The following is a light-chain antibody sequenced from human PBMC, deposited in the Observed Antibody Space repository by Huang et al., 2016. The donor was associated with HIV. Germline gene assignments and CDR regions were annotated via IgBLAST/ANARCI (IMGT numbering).Light chain of an antibody. J-gene: IGKJ4*01. CDR2: DAS. Sequence: EIVLTQSPATLSLSPGERATLSCRASQRVSSYLAWYQHKPGQAPRLLIYDASTRASGISARFSGSGSGTDFTLTISSLEPEDFAVYYCQQRSDWALTFGGGTRVEIK. CDR3: QQRSDWALT. V-gene: IGKV3-11*01. CDR1: QRVSSY.